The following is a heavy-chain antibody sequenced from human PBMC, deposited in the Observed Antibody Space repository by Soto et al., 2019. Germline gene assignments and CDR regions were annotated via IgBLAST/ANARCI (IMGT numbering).Heavy chain of an antibody. J-gene: IGHJ3*01. CDR1: GFSFSTYS. CDR2: IGRRSDI. Sequence: PGGSLRLSCEASGFSFSTYSMHWVRQAPGKGLEWVSSIGRRSDIYYADSVKGRFTISRDNAKNSVSLQMNSLRDEDTAVYYCAKTRLYDNNDYHRDGFDVWGPGTVVTVSS. CDR3: AKTRLYDNNDYHRDGFDV. V-gene: IGHV3-21*01. D-gene: IGHD3-22*01.